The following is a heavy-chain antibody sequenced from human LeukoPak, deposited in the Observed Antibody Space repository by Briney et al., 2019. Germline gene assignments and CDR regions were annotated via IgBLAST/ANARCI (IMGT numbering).Heavy chain of an antibody. D-gene: IGHD3-10*01. J-gene: IGHJ4*02. CDR3: WFGESNFDY. V-gene: IGHV3-30-3*01. CDR2: ISYEGSNK. Sequence: GGCLRLSCAASGVTFRDYAMHWDRQAPGKGLEWVAVISYEGSNKYYADSVQGRFTTSRDNSKNTLYLQMHSLRADDTAVYYSWFGESNFDYWGQGTLVTVSS. CDR1: GVTFRDYA.